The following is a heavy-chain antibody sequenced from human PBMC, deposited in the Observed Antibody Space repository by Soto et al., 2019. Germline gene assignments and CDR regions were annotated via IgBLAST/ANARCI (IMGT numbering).Heavy chain of an antibody. J-gene: IGHJ6*02. D-gene: IGHD6-13*01. CDR2: IYYSGST. CDR1: GGSISSGGYY. CDR3: AGEASGIAAAGNGYYYYGMDV. Sequence: SDTLSLTCTVSGGSISSGGYYWSWIRQHPGKGLEWIGYIYYSGSTYYNPSLKSRVTISVDTSKNQFSLKLSSVTAADTAVYYCAGEASGIAAAGNGYYYYGMDVWGQGTTVTVSS. V-gene: IGHV4-31*03.